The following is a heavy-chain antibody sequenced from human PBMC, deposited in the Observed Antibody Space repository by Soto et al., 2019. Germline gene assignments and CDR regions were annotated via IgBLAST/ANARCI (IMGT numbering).Heavy chain of an antibody. V-gene: IGHV1-8*02. CDR1: GYALTNND. J-gene: IGHJ5*02. Sequence: SVKISCKAPGYALTNNDVSWVRQATGQGLEWMGWMNPGSGDTGYAQKFQGRVTMTRDISIATAYMELNSLTSEDTAIYYCARMESFGSLNWFDPWGQGTLVTVSS. CDR2: MNPGSGDT. D-gene: IGHD5-18*01. CDR3: ARMESFGSLNWFDP.